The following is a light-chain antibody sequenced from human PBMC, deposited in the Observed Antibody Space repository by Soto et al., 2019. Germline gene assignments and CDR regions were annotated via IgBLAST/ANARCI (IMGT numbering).Light chain of an antibody. Sequence: DIQMTQSPSTLSASVGPRVTITFRASHSISVRLAWYQQKPGKAPKLPIYDASSLESGVPSRFSGSGSGIEFTLTISSLQPDDFATYYWQQYNSYSLYTFGQGTRLEIK. CDR2: DAS. CDR1: HSISVR. CDR3: QQYNSYSLYT. J-gene: IGKJ2*01. V-gene: IGKV1-5*01.